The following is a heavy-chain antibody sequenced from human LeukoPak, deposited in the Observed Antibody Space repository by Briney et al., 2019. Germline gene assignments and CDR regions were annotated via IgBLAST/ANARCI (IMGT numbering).Heavy chain of an antibody. V-gene: IGHV3-9*01. CDR2: ISWNSGSI. CDR1: GFTFDDYA. Sequence: GGSLRLSCAASGFTFDDYAMHWVRQAPGKGLEWVSGISWNSGSIGYADSVKGRFTISRDNAKNSLYLQMNSLRAEDTALYYCAKEGHSMVRGGDAFDIWGQGTMVTVSS. CDR3: AKEGHSMVRGGDAFDI. D-gene: IGHD3-10*01. J-gene: IGHJ3*02.